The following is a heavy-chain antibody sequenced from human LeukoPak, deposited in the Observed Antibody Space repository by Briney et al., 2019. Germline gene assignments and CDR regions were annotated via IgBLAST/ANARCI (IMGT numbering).Heavy chain of an antibody. J-gene: IGHJ3*02. CDR3: ARNNWGSGNAFDI. D-gene: IGHD7-27*01. CDR1: GGSISSGCSY. V-gene: IGHV4-61*02. Sequence: SQTLSLTRPLSGGSISSGCSYWSWLRQPAGKGLEWIGRYYTSGNTNHNPSLKSRVTILVDTSKNQFSLKLSSVTAADTAVYYCARNNWGSGNAFDIWGQGTMVTVSS. CDR2: YYTSGNT.